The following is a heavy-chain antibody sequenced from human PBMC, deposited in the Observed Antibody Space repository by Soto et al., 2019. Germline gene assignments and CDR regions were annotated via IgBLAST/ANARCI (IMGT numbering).Heavy chain of an antibody. J-gene: IGHJ4*02. CDR1: GFSFRTYA. V-gene: IGHV3-23*01. CDR3: GKGGIGETGGLGF. CDR2: SIGSDFGT. D-gene: IGHD3-10*01. Sequence: EVQVLESGGGLVQPGGSLRLSCAASGFSFRTYAMTWVRQAPEKGLEWVSSIGSDFGTYYADSVKGRFTISRDNSMNTLYLHMNSLRADDTVIYHFGKGGIGETGGLGFWGQGSLVTVSS.